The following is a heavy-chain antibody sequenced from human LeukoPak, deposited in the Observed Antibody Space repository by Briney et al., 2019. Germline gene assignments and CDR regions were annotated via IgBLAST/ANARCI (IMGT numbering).Heavy chain of an antibody. J-gene: IGHJ5*02. Sequence: SETLSLTCTVSGGSISSYYWSWIRQPPGKRLEWIGSIYYSGSTYYNPSLKSRVTISVDTSKNQFSLKLSSVTAADTAVYYCARSHWGPYGSRIANWFDPWGQGTLVTVSS. CDR1: GGSISSYY. CDR3: ARSHWGPYGSRIANWFDP. V-gene: IGHV4-39*07. CDR2: IYYSGST. D-gene: IGHD6-13*01.